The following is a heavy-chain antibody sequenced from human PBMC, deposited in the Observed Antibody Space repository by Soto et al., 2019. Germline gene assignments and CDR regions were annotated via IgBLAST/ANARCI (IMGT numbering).Heavy chain of an antibody. J-gene: IGHJ4*02. CDR1: GASIMSSSYY. CDR2: IYYTGTT. CDR3: ARQDIVLMMYDY. Sequence: SETLSLTCTVSGASIMSSSYYWGWIRQPPGKGLEWIGNIYYTGTTYYNPSLKSRVTISVDKSKNQLSLRLSSVTAADTAVYYCARQDIVLMMYDYWGRGTLVTVSS. D-gene: IGHD2-8*01. V-gene: IGHV4-39*01.